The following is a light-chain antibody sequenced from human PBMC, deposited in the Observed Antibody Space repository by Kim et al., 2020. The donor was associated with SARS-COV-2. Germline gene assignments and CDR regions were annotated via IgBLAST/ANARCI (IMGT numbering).Light chain of an antibody. CDR2: ATS. V-gene: IGKV1-39*01. Sequence: GDRVTITCRASQNISTSLNWYQQRAGKAPKLLIYATSRLQGVVPPRFSGGGSGTDFTLTISTLQPEDSATYLCQQSYSHPYTFGLGTKLEI. CDR3: QQSYSHPYT. J-gene: IGKJ2*01. CDR1: QNISTS.